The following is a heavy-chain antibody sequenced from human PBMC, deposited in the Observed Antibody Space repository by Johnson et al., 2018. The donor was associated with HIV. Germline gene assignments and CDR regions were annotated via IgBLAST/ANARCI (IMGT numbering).Heavy chain of an antibody. Sequence: VQLVESGGGLIQPGGSLRLSCAASGFTVSSNYMSWVRQAPGKGLEWVSVIYSGGSTYYADSVKGRFTISRDNSKNTLYLQMNSLRAEDTAVYYCARKQWLAKISSDAFDFWGQGTMVTVSS. CDR1: GFTVSSNY. J-gene: IGHJ3*01. CDR2: IYSGGST. V-gene: IGHV3-53*01. CDR3: ARKQWLAKISSDAFDF. D-gene: IGHD6-19*01.